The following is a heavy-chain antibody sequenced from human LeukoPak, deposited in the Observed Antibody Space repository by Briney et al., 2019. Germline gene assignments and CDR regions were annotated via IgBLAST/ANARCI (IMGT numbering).Heavy chain of an antibody. CDR1: GFTFSSYA. CDR2: ISGSGGST. J-gene: IGHJ6*02. D-gene: IGHD6-13*01. CDR3: AKDSSRLYYYYGMDV. V-gene: IGHV3-23*01. Sequence: PGGSLRLSCAASGFTFSSYAMSWVRQAPGKRLEWVSAISGSGGSTYHADSVKGRFTISRDNSRNTLYLQMNSLRAEDTAVYYCAKDSSRLYYYYGMDVWGQGTTVTVSS.